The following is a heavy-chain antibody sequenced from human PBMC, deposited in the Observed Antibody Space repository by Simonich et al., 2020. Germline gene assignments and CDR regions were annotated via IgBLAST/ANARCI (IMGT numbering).Heavy chain of an antibody. CDR2: INPNSGGT. J-gene: IGHJ6*03. CDR3: ARGALTGDYYYMDV. D-gene: IGHD7-27*01. V-gene: IGHV1-2*02. Sequence: QVQLVQSGAEVKKPGASVKVSCKASGYTFTGYYMHWVRQAPGQGLGWRGWINPNSGGTNYAQNFQGRVTRTRDTSISTAYMELSRLRSDDTAVYYCARGALTGDYYYMDVWGKGTTVTVSS. CDR1: GYTFTGYY.